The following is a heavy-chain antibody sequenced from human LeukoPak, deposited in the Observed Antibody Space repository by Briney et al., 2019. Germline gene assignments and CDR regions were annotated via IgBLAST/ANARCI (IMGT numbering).Heavy chain of an antibody. CDR3: AKVPSSSWYRANYYYYMDV. Sequence: GGSLRLSCAASGFTFSSYGMSWVRQAPGKGLEWVSAISGSGGSTYYADSVKGRFTISRDNSKNTLYLQMNSLRAEDTAVYYCAKVPSSSWYRANYYYYMDVWGKGTTVTISS. D-gene: IGHD6-13*01. CDR1: GFTFSSYG. J-gene: IGHJ6*03. V-gene: IGHV3-23*01. CDR2: ISGSGGST.